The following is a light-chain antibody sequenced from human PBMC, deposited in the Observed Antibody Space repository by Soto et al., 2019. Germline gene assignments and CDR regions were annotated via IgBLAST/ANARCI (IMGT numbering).Light chain of an antibody. J-gene: IGKJ5*01. Sequence: MAQSAGTLSVSPGETATLSCRASQSVSNNVAWYQQKPGQAPRLLILGASTRATGIPARFSGSGSGTEFTLTICRLEPEDFAVYYCQQYGTSPPTFGQGRRLEIK. CDR3: QQYGTSPPT. CDR1: QSVSNN. V-gene: IGKV3-15*01. CDR2: GAS.